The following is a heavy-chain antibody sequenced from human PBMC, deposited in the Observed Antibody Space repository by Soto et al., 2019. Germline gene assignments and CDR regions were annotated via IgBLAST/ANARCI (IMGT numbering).Heavy chain of an antibody. D-gene: IGHD3-3*01. CDR1: GFTFSSYG. V-gene: IGHV3-33*01. Sequence: GALRLSCAASGFTFSSYGMHWVRQAPGKGLEWVAVIWYDGSNKYYADSVKGRFTISRDNSKNTLYLQMNSLRAEETAVYYCARDSRYYDFWSGYYDNWFDPWGQGTLVTVSS. CDR2: IWYDGSNK. J-gene: IGHJ5*02. CDR3: ARDSRYYDFWSGYYDNWFDP.